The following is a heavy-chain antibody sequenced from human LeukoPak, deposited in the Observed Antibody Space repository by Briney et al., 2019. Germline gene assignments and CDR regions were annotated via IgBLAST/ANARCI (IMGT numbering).Heavy chain of an antibody. Sequence: SETLSLTCAVYCGFFTGYYWSWIRQPPGKGLEWIGEINHSVSTNYNPSLKSRFTISVDTSKNQFSLKLSSVTAADTAVYYCARQGSGSYSLNYFDYWGQGTLVTVSS. V-gene: IGHV4-34*01. J-gene: IGHJ4*02. D-gene: IGHD3-10*01. CDR1: CGFFTGYY. CDR2: INHSVST. CDR3: ARQGSGSYSLNYFDY.